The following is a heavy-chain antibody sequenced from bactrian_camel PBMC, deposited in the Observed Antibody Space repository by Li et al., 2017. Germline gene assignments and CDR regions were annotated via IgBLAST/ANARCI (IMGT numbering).Heavy chain of an antibody. CDR3: RPRRYQGQTGCYHASITS. CDR1: GNSVSRNNC. V-gene: IGHV3S53*01. J-gene: IGHJ4*01. Sequence: HVQLVESGGGSVQAGGSLRLSCVASGNSVSRNNCMGWFRQAPGKERKWLGHIYFLGGVTAYDDSVKGRFTISLDSAKNTVYLEMDSLTPEDTACTSVRPRRYQGQTGCYHASITSGARGPRSPSP. D-gene: IGHD2*01. CDR2: IYFLGGVT.